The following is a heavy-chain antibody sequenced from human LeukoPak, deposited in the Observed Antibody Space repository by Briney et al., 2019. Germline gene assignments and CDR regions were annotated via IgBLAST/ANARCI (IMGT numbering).Heavy chain of an antibody. V-gene: IGHV3-30*18. J-gene: IGHJ4*02. CDR3: AKANTAMSYFDY. CDR2: ISYAVSNK. CDR1: GFTFSSYG. D-gene: IGHD5-18*01. Sequence: PGRSLRLSCAASGFTFSSYGMHWVRQSPGKGLEWVAAISYAVSNKYYADSVKGRFTISRDNSKNTLYLQMDSLRAEDTAVYYCAKANTAMSYFDYWGQGTLVTVSS.